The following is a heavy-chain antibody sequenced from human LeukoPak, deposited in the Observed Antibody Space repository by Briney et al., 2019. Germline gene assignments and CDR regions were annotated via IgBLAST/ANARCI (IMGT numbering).Heavy chain of an antibody. Sequence: SGGSLRLSCAASRFTFSSYGMSWIRQAPGKGLEWISYITSSSSIIYYADSVKGRFTISRDNAKDSLYLQMNSLRAEDTAVYYCARDPGSGYEEHFDYWGQGTLVTVSS. J-gene: IGHJ4*02. CDR2: ITSSSSII. CDR1: RFTFSSYG. V-gene: IGHV3-48*04. CDR3: ARDPGSGYEEHFDY. D-gene: IGHD5-12*01.